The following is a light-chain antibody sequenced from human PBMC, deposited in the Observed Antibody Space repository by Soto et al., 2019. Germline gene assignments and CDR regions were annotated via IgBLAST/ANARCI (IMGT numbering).Light chain of an antibody. J-gene: IGLJ2*01. Sequence: QSALTQPASVSGSPGQSISISCTGSRSDVGSYNFVSWYQLFPGKAPKLIIYEADKRPSGVSSRFSGSKSGCTASLTISGLQVADEADYFGASYAGDSELIFGGGTKVTVL. CDR3: ASYAGDSELI. V-gene: IGLV2-23*01. CDR2: EAD. CDR1: RSDVGSYNF.